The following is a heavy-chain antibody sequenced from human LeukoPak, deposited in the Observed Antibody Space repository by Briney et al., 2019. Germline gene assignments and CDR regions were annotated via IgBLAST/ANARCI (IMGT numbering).Heavy chain of an antibody. Sequence: GASVKVSCKASGYTFTSYDINWVRQATGQGLKWMGWMNPNSGNTGYAQKFQGRVTMTEDISTDTAYMELSSLRSEDTAVYYCATVLYCSSNRCSRQGWFDPWGQGTLVTVSP. V-gene: IGHV1-8*01. J-gene: IGHJ5*02. CDR1: GYTFTSYD. CDR2: MNPNSGNT. CDR3: ATVLYCSSNRCSRQGWFDP. D-gene: IGHD2-2*01.